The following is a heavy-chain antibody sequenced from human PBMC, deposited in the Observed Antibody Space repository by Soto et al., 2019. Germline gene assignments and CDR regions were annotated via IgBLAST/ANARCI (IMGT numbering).Heavy chain of an antibody. J-gene: IGHJ6*02. Sequence: QVQLVESGGGVVQPGRSLRLSCAASGFTFSSYGMHWVRQAPGKGLAWVAVISYDGSNKYYADSVKGRFPISRDNSKNTLYLQMNSLRAEDTAVYYCAKGGHSSSWYRDTSRRYYYYYGMDVWGQGTTVTVSS. V-gene: IGHV3-30*18. D-gene: IGHD6-13*01. CDR2: ISYDGSNK. CDR1: GFTFSSYG. CDR3: AKGGHSSSWYRDTSRRYYYYYGMDV.